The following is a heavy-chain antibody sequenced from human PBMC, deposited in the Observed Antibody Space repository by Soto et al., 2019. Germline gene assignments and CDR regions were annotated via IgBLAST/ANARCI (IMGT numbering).Heavy chain of an antibody. V-gene: IGHV3-23*01. CDR1: GFSLTNYD. J-gene: IGHJ5*02. Sequence: EVQLLESGGGLVQPGGSLRLSCAASGFSLTNYDMSWVRQAPGTGLEWVSGTSGSGATTYYADSVRGRFTISRDNSKNTLYLQMDSLSSEETAVYYCSKFLYTGGSNVLDPWGQGTLVTVSS. D-gene: IGHD2-8*02. CDR3: SKFLYTGGSNVLDP. CDR2: TSGSGATT.